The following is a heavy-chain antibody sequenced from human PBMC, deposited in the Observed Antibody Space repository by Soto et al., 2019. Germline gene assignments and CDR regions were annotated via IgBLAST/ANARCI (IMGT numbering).Heavy chain of an antibody. CDR2: IYHSGST. CDR1: GGSISSSNW. CDR3: ARDRNSYSSSSGSLVWFDP. V-gene: IGHV4-4*02. D-gene: IGHD6-13*01. Sequence: TLSLTCAVSGGSISSSNWWSWVRQPPGKGLEWIGEIYHSGSTNYNPSLKSRVTISVDKSKNQFSLKLSSVTAADTAVYYCARDRNSYSSSSGSLVWFDPWGQGTLVTVSS. J-gene: IGHJ5*02.